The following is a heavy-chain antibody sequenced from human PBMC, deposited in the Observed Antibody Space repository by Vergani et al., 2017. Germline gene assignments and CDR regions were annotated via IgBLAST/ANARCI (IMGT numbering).Heavy chain of an antibody. J-gene: IGHJ4*02. CDR2: IYYSGST. CDR1: GGSVSSGSYY. V-gene: IGHV4-61*10. Sequence: QVQLQESGPGLVKPSETLSLTCTVSGGSVSSGSYYWSWLRQPAGKGLEWIGYIYYSGSTNYNPSLESRVTISVDTSKNQFSLKLSSVTAADTAVYYCARAAYSNGXKDYWGQGTLVTVSS. CDR3: ARAAYSNGXKDY. D-gene: IGHD6-19*01.